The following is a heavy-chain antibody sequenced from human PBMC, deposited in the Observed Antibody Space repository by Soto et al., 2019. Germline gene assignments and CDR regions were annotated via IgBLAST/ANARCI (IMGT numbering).Heavy chain of an antibody. Sequence: ASVKVSCKASGYTLTSYGISWVRQAPGQGLEWMGWISAYNGNTNYAQKLQGRVTMTTDTSTSTAYMELRSLRSDDTAVYYCARHQNDYGDYLPYYYYMDVWGKGTTVTVSS. J-gene: IGHJ6*03. CDR1: GYTLTSYG. V-gene: IGHV1-18*01. CDR3: ARHQNDYGDYLPYYYYMDV. D-gene: IGHD4-17*01. CDR2: ISAYNGNT.